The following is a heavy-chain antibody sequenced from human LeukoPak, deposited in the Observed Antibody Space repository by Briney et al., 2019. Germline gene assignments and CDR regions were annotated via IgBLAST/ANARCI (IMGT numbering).Heavy chain of an antibody. CDR2: MSGSGGST. V-gene: IGHV3-23*01. Sequence: GGSLRLSCAASGFTVSSYAMSWVRQAPGKGLEWVSGMSGSGGSTYYADSVKGRFTISRDNSKNTLYLQMNSLRAEDTAVYYCAKGSQGIAVAGAFDYWGQGTLVTVSS. CDR1: GFTVSSYA. J-gene: IGHJ4*02. CDR3: AKGSQGIAVAGAFDY. D-gene: IGHD6-19*01.